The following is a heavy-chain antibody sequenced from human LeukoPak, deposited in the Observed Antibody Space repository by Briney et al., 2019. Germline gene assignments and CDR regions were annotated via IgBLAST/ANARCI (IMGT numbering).Heavy chain of an antibody. CDR3: AKDRAGSPDAFDI. J-gene: IGHJ3*02. V-gene: IGHV3-23*01. CDR2: ISGSGGST. CDR1: GFAFSSYA. D-gene: IGHD1-26*01. Sequence: PGGSLRLSCAASGFAFSSYAMSWVRQAPGKGLEWVSAISGSGGSTYYADSVKGRFTISRDNSKNTLYLQMNSLRAEDTAVYYCAKDRAGSPDAFDIWGQGTMVTVSS.